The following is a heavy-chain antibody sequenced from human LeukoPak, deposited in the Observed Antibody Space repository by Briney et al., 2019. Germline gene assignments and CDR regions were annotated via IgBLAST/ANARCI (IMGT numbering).Heavy chain of an antibody. CDR1: GVSISSYY. CDR3: ARANRAVVVPAAIFGWFDP. D-gene: IGHD2-2*01. V-gene: IGHV4-59*01. J-gene: IGHJ5*02. Sequence: PSETLSLTCTVSGVSISSYYWSWLPQPPGKGLEWIGYIYYSGSTNYNPSLKSRVTISVDTSKNQFSLKLSSVPAADTAVYYCARANRAVVVPAAIFGWFDPWGQGTLVTVSS. CDR2: IYYSGST.